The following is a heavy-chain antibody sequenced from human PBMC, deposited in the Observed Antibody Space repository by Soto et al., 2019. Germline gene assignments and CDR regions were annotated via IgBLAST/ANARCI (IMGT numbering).Heavy chain of an antibody. D-gene: IGHD2-2*01. J-gene: IGHJ6*02. V-gene: IGHV1-69*13. Sequence: SPVKGSCKRSGCGFSSYPVGWVRRDPRQGLEWMGGISPIFGTANYAQKFQGRVTITADESTSTAYVELSSLRSEDTAVYYCARLLVPAAISYYYYGMDVWGQGTTVTVSS. CDR1: GCGFSSYP. CDR2: ISPIFGTA. CDR3: ARLLVPAAISYYYYGMDV.